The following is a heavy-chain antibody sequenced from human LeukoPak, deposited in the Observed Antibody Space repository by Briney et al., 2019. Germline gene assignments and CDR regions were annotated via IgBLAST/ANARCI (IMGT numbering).Heavy chain of an antibody. CDR3: ARDLPRYSYGREAFDI. D-gene: IGHD5-18*01. CDR1: GFTFSSYE. CDR2: ISSSGSTI. J-gene: IGHJ3*02. Sequence: QPGGSLRLSCAASGFTFSSYEMNWVRQAPGKGLEWVSYISSSGSTIYYADSVKGRFTISRDNAKNSLYLQMNSLRAEDTAVYYCARDLPRYSYGREAFDIWGQGTMVTVSS. V-gene: IGHV3-48*03.